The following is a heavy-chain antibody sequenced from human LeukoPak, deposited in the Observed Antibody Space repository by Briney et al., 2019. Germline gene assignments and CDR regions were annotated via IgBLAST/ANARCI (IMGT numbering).Heavy chain of an antibody. CDR3: ARGLSSSADY. CDR1: GFTFSRYA. Sequence: PGGSLRLSCATSGFTFSRYAMSWVRQAPGKGLEWVSGISNCGRSTYYADPVKGRFTISRDNSKNTLYLQMNSLRAEDTAVYYCARGLSSSADYWGQGTLVTVSS. D-gene: IGHD6-13*01. V-gene: IGHV3-23*01. J-gene: IGHJ4*02. CDR2: ISNCGRST.